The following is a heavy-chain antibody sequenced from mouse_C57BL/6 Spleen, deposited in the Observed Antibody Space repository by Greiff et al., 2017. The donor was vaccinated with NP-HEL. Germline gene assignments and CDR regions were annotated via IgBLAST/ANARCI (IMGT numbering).Heavy chain of an antibody. Sequence: QVQLQQPGAELVRPGSSVKLSCKASGYTFTSYWMHWVKQRPIQGLEWIGNIDPSDSETHYNQKFKDKATLTVDKSSSTAYMQLSSLTSEDSAVYYCARTLYYGSSPYYFDYWGQGTTLTVSS. CDR3: ARTLYYGSSPYYFDY. J-gene: IGHJ2*01. CDR1: GYTFTSYW. V-gene: IGHV1-52*01. D-gene: IGHD1-1*01. CDR2: IDPSDSET.